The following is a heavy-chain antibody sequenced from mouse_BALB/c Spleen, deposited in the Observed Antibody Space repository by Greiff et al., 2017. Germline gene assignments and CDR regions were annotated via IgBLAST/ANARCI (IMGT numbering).Heavy chain of an antibody. J-gene: IGHJ3*01. Sequence: EVMLVESGGGLVKPGGSLKLSCAASGFTFSSYAMSWVRQTPEKRLEWVASISSGGSTYYSASVKGRFTISRDNARNILYLQMTSLRSEDTAMYYCARIHYDGGFAYWGQGTLVTVSA. CDR1: GFTFSSYA. CDR2: ISSGGST. CDR3: ARIHYDGGFAY. D-gene: IGHD1-2*01. V-gene: IGHV5-6-5*01.